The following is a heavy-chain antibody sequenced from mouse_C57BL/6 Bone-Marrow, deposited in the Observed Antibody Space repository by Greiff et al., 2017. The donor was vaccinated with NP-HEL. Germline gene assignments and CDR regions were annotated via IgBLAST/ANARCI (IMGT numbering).Heavy chain of an antibody. Sequence: VKLQESGPGLVQPSQSLSITCTVSGFSLTSYGVHWVRQSPGKGLEWLGVIWSGGSTDYNAAFISRLSISKDNSKSQVFFKMNSLQADDTAIYYCARHGRSYWYFDVWGTGTTVTVSS. CDR3: ARHGRSYWYFDV. J-gene: IGHJ1*03. CDR1: GFSLTSYG. V-gene: IGHV2-2*01. D-gene: IGHD1-1*01. CDR2: IWSGGST.